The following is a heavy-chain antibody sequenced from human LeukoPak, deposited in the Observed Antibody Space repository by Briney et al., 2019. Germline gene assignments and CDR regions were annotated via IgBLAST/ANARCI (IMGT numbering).Heavy chain of an antibody. J-gene: IGHJ4*02. CDR1: GFTYSSYA. CDR2: ISYDGSNK. D-gene: IGHD1-26*01. CDR3: SRGLGMYYFDY. V-gene: IGHV3-30-3*01. Sequence: GRSLRLSCAASGFTYSSYAMYWVRQAPGKGLEWVAVISYDGSNKYYADSVKGRFTISRDNSKNTLFLQMNSLRAEDTAVYYCSRGLGMYYFDYWGQGTLVTVSS.